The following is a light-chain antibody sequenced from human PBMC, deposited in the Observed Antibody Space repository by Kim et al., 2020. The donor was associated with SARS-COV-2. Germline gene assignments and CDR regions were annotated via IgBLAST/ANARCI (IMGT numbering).Light chain of an antibody. Sequence: LSPGERATRSCRASQTIITDLAWYQQKPGRAPRLLIYDASNRATGIPARFSGSGSGTDFTLTISSLEPEDFAVYYCQQRSSWPRTFGGGTKVDIK. J-gene: IGKJ4*01. CDR1: QTIITD. CDR3: QQRSSWPRT. CDR2: DAS. V-gene: IGKV3-11*01.